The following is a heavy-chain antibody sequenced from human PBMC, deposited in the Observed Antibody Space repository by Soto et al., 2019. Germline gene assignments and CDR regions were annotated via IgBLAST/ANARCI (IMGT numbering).Heavy chain of an antibody. J-gene: IGHJ5*02. V-gene: IGHV1-3*01. D-gene: IGHD6-13*01. CDR2: INAGSGNT. CDR3: ARGLAADGA. CDR1: GYTFTHYA. Sequence: QVQLVQSGAEVKKPGASVKVSCTASGYTFTHYAIRWVRHAPGQRLEWMGFINAGSGNTKYSQTFQGRLTFTKDTSASTSYMNLSFLRSEDTAIYYCARGLAADGAWGQGTLVTVSS.